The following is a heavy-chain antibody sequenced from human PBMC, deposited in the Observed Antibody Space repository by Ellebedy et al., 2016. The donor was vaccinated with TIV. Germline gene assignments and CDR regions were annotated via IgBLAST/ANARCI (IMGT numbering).Heavy chain of an antibody. CDR1: GGTFSSYA. Sequence: SVKVSXKASGGTFSSYAISWVRQAPGQGLEWMGGIIPIFGTANYAQKFQGRVTITADESTSTAYMELSSLRSEDTAVYYCARALRTTVTTYYYYGMDVWGQGTTVTVSS. CDR2: IIPIFGTA. J-gene: IGHJ6*02. V-gene: IGHV1-69*13. D-gene: IGHD4-17*01. CDR3: ARALRTTVTTYYYYGMDV.